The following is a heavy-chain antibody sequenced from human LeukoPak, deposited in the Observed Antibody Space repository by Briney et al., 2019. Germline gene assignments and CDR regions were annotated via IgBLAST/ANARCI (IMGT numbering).Heavy chain of an antibody. CDR2: LHHSGKT. D-gene: IGHD2-15*01. V-gene: IGHV4-38-2*02. CDR3: ARGRLDGSYYFDY. Sequence: SETLSLTCTVSGYSIRSGYYCVWIRQAPGKGLEWIGSLHHSGKTYYNPSLKSRVTISLDTPEIQFSLKLTSMTAADTAVYYCARGRLDGSYYFDYWGQGTLVAVSS. J-gene: IGHJ4*02. CDR1: GYSIRSGYY.